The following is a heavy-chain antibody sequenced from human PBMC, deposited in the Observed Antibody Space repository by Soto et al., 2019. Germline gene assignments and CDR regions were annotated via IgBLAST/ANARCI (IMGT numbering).Heavy chain of an antibody. CDR3: ARDRSRNLDV. CDR1: GGSVRGDY. Sequence: SETLSLTCSVSGGSVRGDYWSWVRQAPGKGLEWIGYVYDNGKTSYNPSLQSRVTLSEDTSKNRVSLTLTSVTAADTAVYYCARDRSRNLDVWGKGTTVTVSS. D-gene: IGHD3-16*02. V-gene: IGHV4-59*02. J-gene: IGHJ6*04. CDR2: VYDNGKT.